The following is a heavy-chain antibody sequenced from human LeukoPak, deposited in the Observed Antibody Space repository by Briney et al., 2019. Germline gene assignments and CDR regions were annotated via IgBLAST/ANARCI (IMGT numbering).Heavy chain of an antibody. CDR3: ASRIVGATTKGSVDY. CDR2: IYYSGST. J-gene: IGHJ4*02. D-gene: IGHD1-26*01. V-gene: IGHV4-59*08. CDR1: GGSISSYY. Sequence: PSETLSLTCTVSGGSISSYYWSWIRQPPGKGLEWIGYIYYSGSTNYNPSLKSRVAISIDTSKNQFSLKLSSVTAADTAVYYCASRIVGATTKGSVDYWGQGTLVTVSS.